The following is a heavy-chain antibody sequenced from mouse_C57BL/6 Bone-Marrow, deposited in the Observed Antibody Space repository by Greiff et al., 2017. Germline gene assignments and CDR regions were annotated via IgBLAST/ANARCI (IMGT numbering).Heavy chain of an antibody. D-gene: IGHD2-12*01. Sequence: EVKLVESGGGLVKPGGSLKLSCAASGFTFSSYAMSWVRQTPEKRLEWVATISDGGSSTYYPDNVKGRFTMSRDKDKNNLYLQMSHLKSEDTAMYYCARDQRAYYSYYYAIDYWGQGTSVTVSS. V-gene: IGHV5-4*01. CDR3: ARDQRAYYSYYYAIDY. CDR1: GFTFSSYA. J-gene: IGHJ4*01. CDR2: ISDGGSST.